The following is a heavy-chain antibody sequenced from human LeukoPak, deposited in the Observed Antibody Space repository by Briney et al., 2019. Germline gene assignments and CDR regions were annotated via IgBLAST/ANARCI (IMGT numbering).Heavy chain of an antibody. J-gene: IGHJ6*03. D-gene: IGHD6-6*01. V-gene: IGHV4-59*01. CDR2: IYYSGST. CDR3: ARLPSIAAHHYYYYYYMDV. CDR1: GGSISSYY. Sequence: SETLSLTCTVSGGSISSYYWSWIRQPPGKGLEWIGYIYYSGSTNYNPSLKSRVTISVDTSKNQFSLKLSSVTAADTAVYYCARLPSIAAHHYYYYYYMDVWGKGTTVTVSS.